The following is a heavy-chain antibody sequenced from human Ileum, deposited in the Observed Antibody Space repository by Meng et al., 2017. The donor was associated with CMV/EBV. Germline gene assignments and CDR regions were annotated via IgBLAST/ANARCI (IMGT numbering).Heavy chain of an antibody. Sequence: LSLTCVVSGGSLIGTNWWNWVRQPPGGGLEWIGEIFHSGATNLNPSLKSRVTISIDNSKNQFSLKLTSVTAADTAVYFCGDPPAGYWGQGVLVTVSS. CDR1: GGSLIGTNW. CDR3: GDPPAGY. CDR2: IFHSGAT. J-gene: IGHJ4*02. V-gene: IGHV4-4*01.